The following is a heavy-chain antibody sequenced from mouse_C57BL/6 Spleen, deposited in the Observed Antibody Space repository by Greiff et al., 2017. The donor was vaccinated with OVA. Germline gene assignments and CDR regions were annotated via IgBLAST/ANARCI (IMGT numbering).Heavy chain of an antibody. V-gene: IGHV5-17*01. CDR3: ARNYYGNYVAY. D-gene: IGHD2-1*01. CDR2: ISSGSSTI. CDR1: GFTFSDYG. Sequence: VQLKESGGGLVKPGGSLKLSCAASGFTFSDYGMHWVRQAPEKGLEWVAYISSGSSTIYYADTVKGRFTISRDNAKNTLFLQMTSLRSEDTAMYYCARNYYGNYVAYWGQGTLVTVSA. J-gene: IGHJ3*01.